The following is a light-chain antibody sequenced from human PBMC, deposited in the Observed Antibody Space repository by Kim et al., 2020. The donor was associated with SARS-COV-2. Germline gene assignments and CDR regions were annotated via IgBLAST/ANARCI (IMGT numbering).Light chain of an antibody. V-gene: IGKV1-39*01. Sequence: DIQMTLSPSSLSASVGDTVTITCRASQDISTYLNWYKHIPGRAPELLIYAAYSLESGVPSRFSGSGSDTDFTLTISSLQPEDFATYFCQQSYNTPWTFGQGTKVDIK. J-gene: IGKJ1*01. CDR1: QDISTY. CDR2: AAY. CDR3: QQSYNTPWT.